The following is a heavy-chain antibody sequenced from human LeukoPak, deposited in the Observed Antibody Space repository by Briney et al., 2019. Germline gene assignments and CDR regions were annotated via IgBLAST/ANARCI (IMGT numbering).Heavy chain of an antibody. J-gene: IGHJ4*02. CDR1: GFTFSSYW. D-gene: IGHD4-17*01. V-gene: IGHV3-7*01. Sequence: GGSLRLPCAASGFTFSSYWMSWVGQAQGKGLEWVANIKQDGSEKYYVDSVKGRFTISRDNAKNSLYLQMNSLRAEDTAVYYCARVGVDDYGDYEYYFDYWGQGTLVTVSS. CDR3: ARVGVDDYGDYEYYFDY. CDR2: IKQDGSEK.